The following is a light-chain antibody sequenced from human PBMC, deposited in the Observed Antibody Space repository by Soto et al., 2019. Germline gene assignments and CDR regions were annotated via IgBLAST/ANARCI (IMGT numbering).Light chain of an antibody. J-gene: IGLJ2*01. CDR1: SSDVGGYNY. Sequence: QSALTQPPSASGSPGQSVTISCTGTSSDVGGYNYVSWYQQHPGKAPKLMIYEVSKRPSGVPDRVSGSKSGNTASLTVSGLPAEDEADYYCSSYSGSNNFVFGGGTKVTVL. V-gene: IGLV2-8*01. CDR2: EVS. CDR3: SSYSGSNNFV.